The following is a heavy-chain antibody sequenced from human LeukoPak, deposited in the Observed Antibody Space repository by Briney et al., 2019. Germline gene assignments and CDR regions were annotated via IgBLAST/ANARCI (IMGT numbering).Heavy chain of an antibody. D-gene: IGHD6-13*01. V-gene: IGHV3-48*03. J-gene: IGHJ4*02. CDR2: ISSSGSSI. CDR1: AFTFSSYG. CDR3: ARVRSSTDFDY. Sequence: PGGSLRLSCAASAFTFSSYGMNWVRRAPGKGLEWVSYISSSGSSIYYADSVKGRFTISRDNAKNSLYLQMNSLRAEDTAVYYCARVRSSTDFDYWGQGTLVTVS.